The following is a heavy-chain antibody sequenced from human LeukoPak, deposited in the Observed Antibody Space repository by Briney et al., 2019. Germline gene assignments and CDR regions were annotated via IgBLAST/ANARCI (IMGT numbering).Heavy chain of an antibody. Sequence: SVKVSCKASGYTFTSYGISWVRQAPGQGLEWMGGIIPIFGTANYAQKFQGRVTITTDESTSTAYMELSSLRSEDTAVYYCARALGGYDSWNLDYWGQGTLVTVSS. V-gene: IGHV1-69*05. CDR3: ARALGGYDSWNLDY. CDR1: GYTFTSYG. D-gene: IGHD5-12*01. CDR2: IIPIFGTA. J-gene: IGHJ4*02.